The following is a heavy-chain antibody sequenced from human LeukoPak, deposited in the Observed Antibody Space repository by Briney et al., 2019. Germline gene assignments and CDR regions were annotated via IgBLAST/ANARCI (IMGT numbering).Heavy chain of an antibody. Sequence: PSETLSLTCTIFGSSISDNYYWGWIRRPPGKGLEWIGSVYHSGSTYYNPSLKSRVTLSVDTSNNHFSLKLRSVTAADTDVYYCARHNYYHFWSTLNWFDPWGQGTLVTVSS. D-gene: IGHD3-3*01. CDR1: GSSISDNYY. CDR3: ARHNYYHFWSTLNWFDP. J-gene: IGHJ5*02. V-gene: IGHV4-38-2*02. CDR2: VYHSGST.